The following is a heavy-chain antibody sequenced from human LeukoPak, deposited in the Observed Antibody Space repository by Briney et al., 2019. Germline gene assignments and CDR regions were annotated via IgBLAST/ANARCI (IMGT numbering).Heavy chain of an antibody. CDR1: GGSISSSN. D-gene: IGHD6-13*01. V-gene: IGHV3-23*01. Sequence: GTLSLTCAVSGGSISSSNWWSWVRQPPGKGLEWVSAISGSGGSTYYADSVKGRFTISRDNSKNTLYLQMNSLRAEDTAVYYCAKGLVKARQGIAAAGFYYYYYMDVWGKGTTVTVSS. J-gene: IGHJ6*03. CDR2: ISGSGGST. CDR3: AKGLVKARQGIAAAGFYYYYYMDV.